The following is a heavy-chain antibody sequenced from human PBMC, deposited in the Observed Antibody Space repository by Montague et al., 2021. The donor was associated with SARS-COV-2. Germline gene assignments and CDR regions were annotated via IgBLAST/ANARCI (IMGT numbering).Heavy chain of an antibody. CDR1: GFSLSSSGMS. V-gene: IGHV2-70*11. CDR3: ARIVSLVVPGDIHKMYYFGLDV. CDR2: IDWDNDK. D-gene: IGHD2-2*01. Sequence: PALVKPTQTLTLTCTFSGFSLSSSGMSVTWIRQPPGKALEWLARIDWDNDKYYSTSLKTRLTISKDTSKNQVVLTLTNVDPSDTATYYCARIVSLVVPGDIHKMYYFGLDVWGQGTTVIVSS. J-gene: IGHJ6*02.